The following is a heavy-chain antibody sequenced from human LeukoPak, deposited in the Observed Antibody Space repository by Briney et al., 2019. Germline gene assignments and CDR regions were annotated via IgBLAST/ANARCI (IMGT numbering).Heavy chain of an antibody. CDR2: ITHSGST. V-gene: IGHV4-34*01. J-gene: IGHJ4*02. CDR1: GGSFTNYY. Sequence: SETLSLTCAVYGGSFTNYYWNWIRQPPGKGLEWIGEITHSGSTNYNPSLKRRVTISVDTSKNQFSLKLSSVTAADTAVYYCARGPYTGYSSSWPGYWGQGTLVTVSS. CDR3: ARGPYTGYSSSWPGY. D-gene: IGHD6-13*01.